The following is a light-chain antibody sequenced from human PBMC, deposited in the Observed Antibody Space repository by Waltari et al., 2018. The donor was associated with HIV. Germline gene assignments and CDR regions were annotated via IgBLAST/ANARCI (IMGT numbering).Light chain of an antibody. Sequence: DIQMTQSPSSMSASVGDRVPIPCRASQFISTSLAWYQQRPSSAPKLLIFAATRVQSGVPSRFSGGGSGTQFTLTINRLQREDLATYYCQPAYSFPHTFGQGT. CDR2: AAT. CDR3: QPAYSFPHT. J-gene: IGKJ2*01. CDR1: QFISTS. V-gene: IGKV1-12*01.